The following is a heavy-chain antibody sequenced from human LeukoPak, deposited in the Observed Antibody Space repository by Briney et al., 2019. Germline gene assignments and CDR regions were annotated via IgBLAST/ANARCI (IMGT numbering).Heavy chain of an antibody. Sequence: ASVKVSCKASGYTFTSYYMHWVRQAPGQGLGWMGIINPSGGSTSYAQKFQGRVTMTRDTSTSTVYMELSSLRSEDTAVYYCARDREDDILTGSYQFDPWGQGTLVTVSS. J-gene: IGHJ5*02. CDR3: ARDREDDILTGSYQFDP. CDR2: INPSGGST. V-gene: IGHV1-46*01. CDR1: GYTFTSYY. D-gene: IGHD3-9*01.